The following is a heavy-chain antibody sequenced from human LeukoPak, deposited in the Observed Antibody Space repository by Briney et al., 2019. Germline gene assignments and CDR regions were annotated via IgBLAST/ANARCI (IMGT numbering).Heavy chain of an antibody. V-gene: IGHV5-51*01. CDR3: ARLNDGFDI. Sequence: GESLRISCKGSGYRFTRYWIASVRQVPGKGLQWMGIIDPGDSETRYSPSFQGQVTITADKSISTAYLQWSSLKASDTAMYYCARLNDGFDIWGQGAMVIVSS. CDR1: GYRFTRYW. CDR2: IDPGDSET. J-gene: IGHJ3*02.